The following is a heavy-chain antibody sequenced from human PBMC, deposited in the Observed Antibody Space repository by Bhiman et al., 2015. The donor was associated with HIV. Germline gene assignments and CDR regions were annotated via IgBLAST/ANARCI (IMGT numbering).Heavy chain of an antibody. CDR3: ARDSCSGGSCYLDY. CDR1: GFTFSSYE. D-gene: IGHD2-15*01. CDR2: ISSSGSTI. J-gene: IGHJ4*02. V-gene: IGHV3-48*03. Sequence: EVQLVESGGGLVQPGGSLRLSCAASGFTFSSYEMNWVRQAPGKGLEWVSYISSSGSTIYYADSVKGRFTISRDNAKNSLYLQMNSLRAEDTAVYYCARDSCSGGSCYLDYWGQGTLVTVSS.